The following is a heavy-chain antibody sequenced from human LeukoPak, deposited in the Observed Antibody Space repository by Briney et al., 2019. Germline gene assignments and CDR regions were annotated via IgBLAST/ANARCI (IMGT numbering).Heavy chain of an antibody. CDR2: IIPIFGTA. CDR1: GGSFSSYA. V-gene: IGHV1-69*05. J-gene: IGHJ3*02. Sequence: SVKVSCKASGGSFSSYAISWVRQAPGQGLEWMGRIIPIFGTANYAQKFQGRVTITTDESTSTAYMELSSLRSEDTAVYYCARPQRGYSYSAFDIWGQGTMVTVSS. D-gene: IGHD5-18*01. CDR3: ARPQRGYSYSAFDI.